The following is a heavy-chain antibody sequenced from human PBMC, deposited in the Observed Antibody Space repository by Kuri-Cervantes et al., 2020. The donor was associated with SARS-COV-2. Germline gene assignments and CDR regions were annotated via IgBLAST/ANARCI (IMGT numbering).Heavy chain of an antibody. CDR3: AGSQLLWFGERRYYFDY. CDR2: VYYSGST. V-gene: IGHV4-59*11. CDR1: GGSISSHY. J-gene: IGHJ4*02. D-gene: IGHD3-10*01. Sequence: SETLSLTCTVSGGSISSHYWSWIRQPPGKGLEWIGYVYYSGSTNYNPSLKSRVTISVDTSKNQFSLKLSSVTAADTAVYYCAGSQLLWFGERRYYFDYWGQGTLVTVSS.